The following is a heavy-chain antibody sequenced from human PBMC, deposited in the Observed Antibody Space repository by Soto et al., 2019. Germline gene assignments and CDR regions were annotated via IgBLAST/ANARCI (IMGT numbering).Heavy chain of an antibody. CDR3: ARDKRSFWHVYDTRYDYYEMDV. D-gene: IGHD2-8*01. CDR2: TGRSLYPI. CDR1: GFSFSDYY. Sequence: HVQLVESGGGLVEPGGSLRLSCAASGFSFSDYYVNWIRQSPGKGLEWISYTGRSLYPIYYADSVKGRFSISRDSTKNSVFLQMNSLRVEDTAVYYCARDKRSFWHVYDTRYDYYEMDVWGRGTTVIVSS. J-gene: IGHJ6*02. V-gene: IGHV3-11*01.